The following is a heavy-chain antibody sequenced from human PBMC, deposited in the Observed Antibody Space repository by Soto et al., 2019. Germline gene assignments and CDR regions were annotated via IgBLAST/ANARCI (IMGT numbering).Heavy chain of an antibody. CDR2: ISGSGSSK. D-gene: IGHD4-4*01. Sequence: GGSLRLSCAASGFTFSSYGMSWVRQAPGKGLEWVSAISGSGSSKYYADSVKGRFTISRDNSKNTLYLQMNSLRAEDMAVYYFSRTYSNYVFVLRYWGQGSLVIGSS. J-gene: IGHJ4*02. CDR1: GFTFSSYG. CDR3: SRTYSNYVFVLRY. V-gene: IGHV3-23*01.